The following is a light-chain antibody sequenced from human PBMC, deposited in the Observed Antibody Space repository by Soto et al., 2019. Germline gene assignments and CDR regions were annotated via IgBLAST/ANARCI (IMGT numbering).Light chain of an antibody. CDR2: GAS. CDR1: QSVSSSY. CDR3: QQYGSSLFT. J-gene: IGKJ3*01. V-gene: IGKV3-20*01. Sequence: EIVLTQSPGTLSLSPGERATLSCRASQSVSSSYLAWYQQKPGQAPRLLIYGASSRATGIPDRFSGSVSGTDGTLTISRLEPEDFSVYYCQQYGSSLFTFGPGTKVDIK.